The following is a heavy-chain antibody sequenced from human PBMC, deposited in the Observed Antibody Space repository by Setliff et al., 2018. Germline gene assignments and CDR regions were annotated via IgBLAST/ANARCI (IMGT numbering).Heavy chain of an antibody. D-gene: IGHD3-16*02. J-gene: IGHJ3*02. V-gene: IGHV4-39*07. CDR2: SYYRGST. Sequence: SETLSLTCTVSGGSISSSSYYWGWIRQPPGKGLEWIGSSYYRGSTYYNPSLKSRVTISIDTSKNQFSLKLSSVTAADTAVYYCARDLYDYVWGTYRYHDAFDIWGQGTMVTVS. CDR3: ARDLYDYVWGTYRYHDAFDI. CDR1: GGSISSSSYY.